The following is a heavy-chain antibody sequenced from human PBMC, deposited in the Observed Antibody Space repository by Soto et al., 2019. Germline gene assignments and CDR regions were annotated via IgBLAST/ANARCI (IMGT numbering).Heavy chain of an antibody. CDR1: GFTFSSYS. J-gene: IGHJ6*02. CDR3: ARDPSIAVPGGMDV. Sequence: EVQLVESGGGLVKPGGSLRLSCAASGFTFSSYSMNWVRQAPGKGLEWVSSISSSSSYIYYADSVKGRFTISRDNAKNSLYLQMNSLRAEDTAVYYYARDPSIAVPGGMDVWGQGTTVTVSS. D-gene: IGHD6-19*01. CDR2: ISSSSSYI. V-gene: IGHV3-21*01.